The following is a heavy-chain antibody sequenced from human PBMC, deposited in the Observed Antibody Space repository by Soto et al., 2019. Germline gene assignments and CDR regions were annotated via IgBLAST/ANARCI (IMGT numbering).Heavy chain of an antibody. CDR2: IKSKTDGGTT. CDR3: AKDLGPPVRSHYPYWYFDV. D-gene: IGHD3-10*01. J-gene: IGHJ2*01. CDR1: GFTFSNAW. V-gene: IGHV3-15*01. Sequence: EVQLVESGGGLVKPGGSLRLSCAASGFTFSNAWMSWVRQAPGKGLEWVGRIKSKTDGGTTDYAAPVKGRFTISRDDSKNTLYLQMNSLRAEDTAVYYCAKDLGPPVRSHYPYWYFDVWGRGTLVTVSS.